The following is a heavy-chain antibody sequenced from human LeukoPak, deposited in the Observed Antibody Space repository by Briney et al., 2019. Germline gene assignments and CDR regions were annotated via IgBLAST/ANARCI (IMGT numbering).Heavy chain of an antibody. CDR3: TTYVLRYFDWSFTPYYFDY. CDR1: GFTVHSNY. D-gene: IGHD3-9*01. CDR2: IDRSGVT. V-gene: IGHV3-53*01. J-gene: IGHJ4*02. Sequence: GGSLRLSCAVSGFTVHSNYMSWIRQAPGKGLEWVSVIDRSGVTHYADSVKGRFTISRDNSKNMLYLQMNSLKTEDTAVYYCTTYVLRYFDWSFTPYYFDYWGQGTLVTVSS.